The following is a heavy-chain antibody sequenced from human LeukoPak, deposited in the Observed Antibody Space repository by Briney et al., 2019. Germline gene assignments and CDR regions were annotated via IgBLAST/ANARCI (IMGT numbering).Heavy chain of an antibody. D-gene: IGHD1-26*01. CDR3: ARVGIVGATRLGAFDI. V-gene: IGHV3-30*02. CDR1: GFTFSNYG. Sequence: GGSLRLSCAASGFTFSNYGMHWVRQAPGKGLEWVAFIRYDGSNKYYADSVKGRFTISRDNSKNTLYLQMNSLRAEDTAVYYCARVGIVGATRLGAFDIWGQGTMVTVSS. J-gene: IGHJ3*02. CDR2: IRYDGSNK.